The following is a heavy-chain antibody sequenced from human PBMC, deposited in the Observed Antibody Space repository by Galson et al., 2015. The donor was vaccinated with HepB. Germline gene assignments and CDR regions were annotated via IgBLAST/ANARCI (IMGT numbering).Heavy chain of an antibody. V-gene: IGHV3-30*03. Sequence: SLRLSCAASGFSFSNYAMHWVRQAPGKGLEWVAVISYDGNKKYYADSVKGRVTISRDNSKNTLYLQMNSLRVEDTAVYYCARDPRWLQDAFDVWGQGTMVTVSS. CDR3: ARDPRWLQDAFDV. CDR1: GFSFSNYA. D-gene: IGHD5-24*01. J-gene: IGHJ3*01. CDR2: ISYDGNKK.